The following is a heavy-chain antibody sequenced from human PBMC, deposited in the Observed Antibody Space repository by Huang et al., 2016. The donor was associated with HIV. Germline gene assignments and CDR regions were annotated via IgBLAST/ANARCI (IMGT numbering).Heavy chain of an antibody. CDR2: ISYDGSNK. V-gene: IGHV3-30*03. CDR3: ALKGDSSGWEYFRH. Sequence: QVQLVESGGGVVQPGRSLRLSCAASGFIFSNYGMHWVRQAPGKGVGWVALISYDGSNKYYTDAVKCRFSISRDKSKNTLYLQMNSLRAEDTAVYYCALKGDSSGWEYFRHWGQGTLVTVSS. D-gene: IGHD6-19*01. CDR1: GFIFSNYG. J-gene: IGHJ1*01.